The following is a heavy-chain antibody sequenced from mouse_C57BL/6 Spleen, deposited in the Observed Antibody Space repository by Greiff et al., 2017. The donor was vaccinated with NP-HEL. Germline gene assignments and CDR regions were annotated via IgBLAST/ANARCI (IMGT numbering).Heavy chain of an antibody. CDR2: IDPSDSYT. CDR1: GYTFTSYW. D-gene: IGHD1-1*01. V-gene: IGHV1-69*01. CDR3: ARSNTTVVEVDY. Sequence: QVQLQQPGAELVMPGASVKLSCKASGYTFTSYWMHWVKQRPGQGLEWIGEIDPSDSYTNYNQKFKGKSTLTVDKSSSTAYMQLSSLTSEDSAVYYCARSNTTVVEVDYWGQGTTLTVSS. J-gene: IGHJ2*01.